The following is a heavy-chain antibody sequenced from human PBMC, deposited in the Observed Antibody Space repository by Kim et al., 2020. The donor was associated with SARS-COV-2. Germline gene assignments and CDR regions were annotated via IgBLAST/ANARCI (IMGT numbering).Heavy chain of an antibody. CDR1: GASVSTNSYY. V-gene: IGHV4-61*01. D-gene: IGHD2-8*02. J-gene: IGHJ1*01. CDR2: ISYSGST. CDR3: ARDHCPGDKCPTEFLY. Sequence: SETLSLTCTVSGASVSTNSYYWSWIRQPPGKGLEWIGYISYSGSTDYNPSLKSRVTISVDASKNQFSLKLSSVTAADTAVYYCARDHCPGDKCPTEFLYWGQGTLVTVSS.